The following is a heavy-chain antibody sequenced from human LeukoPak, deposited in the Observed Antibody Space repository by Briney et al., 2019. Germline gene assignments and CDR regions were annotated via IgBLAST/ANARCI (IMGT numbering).Heavy chain of an antibody. J-gene: IGHJ4*02. CDR3: ARISRYGLDY. CDR1: GFTFSGHW. V-gene: IGHV3-7*04. Sequence: GGSLRLSCAASGFTFSGHWMSWVRQAPGKGLEWVANIKSDGSEKYYVDSVKGRFTISRDNAKNSLYLQMNNPRPEDTAVYYCARISRYGLDYWGQGTLVTVSS. CDR2: IKSDGSEK. D-gene: IGHD3-16*01.